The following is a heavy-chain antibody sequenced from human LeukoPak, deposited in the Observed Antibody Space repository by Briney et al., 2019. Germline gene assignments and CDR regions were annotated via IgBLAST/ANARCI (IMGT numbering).Heavy chain of an antibody. CDR2: MNPNSGNT. V-gene: IGHV1-8*03. CDR1: GYTFTSYD. D-gene: IGHD3-22*01. CDR3: ARVDYDSSGYYL. Sequence: ASVKVSCKASGYTFTSYDINWVRQATGQGLEWMGWMNPNSGNTGYAQKFQGRVTITRNTSISTAYMELSSLRSEDTVVYYCARVDYDSSGYYLWGQGTLVTVSS. J-gene: IGHJ4*02.